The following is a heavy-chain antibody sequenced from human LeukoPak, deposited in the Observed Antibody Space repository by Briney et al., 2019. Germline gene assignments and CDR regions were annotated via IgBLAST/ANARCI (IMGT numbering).Heavy chain of an antibody. J-gene: IGHJ4*02. D-gene: IGHD4-11*01. CDR2: ISGSGGST. Sequence: PGGSLRLSCAASGFTFSSYAMTWVRQAPGRGLEWVSAISGSGGSTYYADSVKGRFTISRDISKNTLYLQMNSLTAEDTAVYYCAKDRPTVTTGVFDSWGQGTPVTVSS. CDR1: GFTFSSYA. CDR3: AKDRPTVTTGVFDS. V-gene: IGHV3-23*01.